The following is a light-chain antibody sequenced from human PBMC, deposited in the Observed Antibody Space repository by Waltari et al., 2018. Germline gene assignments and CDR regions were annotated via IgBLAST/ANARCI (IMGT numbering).Light chain of an antibody. Sequence: QSALTQPASVSGSPGQSITISCTGTSSDVGGYNSVSWYQQHPGKAPKLMIYDVSKRPSGVSNRFSGSKSGNTASLTISGLQAEDEADYYCCSYAGSSTAVFGGGTKLTVL. CDR2: DVS. CDR3: CSYAGSSTAV. J-gene: IGLJ2*01. CDR1: SSDVGGYNS. V-gene: IGLV2-23*02.